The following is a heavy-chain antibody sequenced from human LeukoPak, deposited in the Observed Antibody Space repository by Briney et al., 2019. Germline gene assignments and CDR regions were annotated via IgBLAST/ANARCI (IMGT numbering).Heavy chain of an antibody. Sequence: GGSLRLSCAASGFIVSSNYMTWVRQAPGKGLEWVSVIYRDGSTYYADSVKGRFTISRDNSKNTLYLQMNSLRGEDTAVYYCARGGDSSGSIRSAFDIWGQGTMVTVSS. J-gene: IGHJ3*02. CDR2: IYRDGST. V-gene: IGHV3-53*01. D-gene: IGHD6-19*01. CDR3: ARGGDSSGSIRSAFDI. CDR1: GFIVSSNY.